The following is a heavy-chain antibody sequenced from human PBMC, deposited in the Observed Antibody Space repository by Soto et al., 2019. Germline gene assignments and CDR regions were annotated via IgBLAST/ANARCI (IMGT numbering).Heavy chain of an antibody. J-gene: IGHJ6*02. V-gene: IGHV3-30*18. D-gene: IGHD3-16*02. CDR1: GFTFSSYG. Sequence: PGGSLRLSCAASGFTFSSYGMHWVRQAPGKGLEWVAVISFDGNNKYYADSVKGRFAISRDNSKNTLYLQMNSLRTEDTAVYYCAKDHGTLSNDYYHMNVWGQGTTVTVSS. CDR3: AKDHGTLSNDYYHMNV. CDR2: ISFDGNNK.